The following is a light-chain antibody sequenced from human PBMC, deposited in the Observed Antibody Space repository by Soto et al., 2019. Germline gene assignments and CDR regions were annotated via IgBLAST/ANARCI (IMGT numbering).Light chain of an antibody. J-gene: IGKJ4*01. CDR2: SAS. CDR3: QQLNSFPFT. CDR1: QGISSY. V-gene: IGKV1-9*01. Sequence: IQLTQSPSSLSASVGDRVTITCQASQGISSYLAWYQQKPGNAPKLLIYSASTLQSGVPSRFSGSGSGTSFTLTISNLQPEDFATYYCQQLNSFPFTFGGGTKVDIK.